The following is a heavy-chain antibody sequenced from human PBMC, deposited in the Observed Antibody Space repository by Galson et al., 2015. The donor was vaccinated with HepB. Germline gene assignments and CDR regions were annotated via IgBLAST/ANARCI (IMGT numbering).Heavy chain of an antibody. V-gene: IGHV3-11*01. J-gene: IGHJ4*02. CDR1: GFTFSDYY. D-gene: IGHD3-22*01. Sequence: SLRLSCAASGFTFSDYYMSWIRQAPGKGLEWVSYISSSGSTIYYADSVKGRFTISRDNAKNSLYLQMNSLRAEDTAVYYCARLDGYYDSSGYIRGEFDYWGQGTLVTVSS. CDR2: ISSSGSTI. CDR3: ARLDGYYDSSGYIRGEFDY.